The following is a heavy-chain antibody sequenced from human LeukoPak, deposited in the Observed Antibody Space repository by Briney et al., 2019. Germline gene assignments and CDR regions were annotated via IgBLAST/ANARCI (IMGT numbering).Heavy chain of an antibody. CDR2: ISGSGGST. D-gene: IGHD4-11*01. CDR1: GFAFSSYA. J-gene: IGHJ4*02. Sequence: GGSLRLSCAASGFAFSSYAMNWVRQAPGKGLEWVSAISGSGGSTYYADSVKGRFTISRDNSKNTLYLQMNSLRAEDTAVYYCAKGSSTVSGTEFDYWGQGTLVTVSS. CDR3: AKGSSTVSGTEFDY. V-gene: IGHV3-23*01.